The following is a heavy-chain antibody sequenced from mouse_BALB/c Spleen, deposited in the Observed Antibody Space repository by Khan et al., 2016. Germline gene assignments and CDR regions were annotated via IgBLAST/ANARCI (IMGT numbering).Heavy chain of an antibody. Sequence: EVELVESGGGLVKPGGSLKLSCAASGFTFSTYAMSWVRQSPEKRLEWVASIRSGGGAFYPDILKGRFTISRDNARNNLYLQLNSRRSEDTAMYYCASKVYYFDYWGQGTTLTVSS. CDR1: GFTFSTYA. CDR2: IRSGGGA. V-gene: IGHV5-6-5*01. CDR3: ASKVYYFDY. J-gene: IGHJ2*01.